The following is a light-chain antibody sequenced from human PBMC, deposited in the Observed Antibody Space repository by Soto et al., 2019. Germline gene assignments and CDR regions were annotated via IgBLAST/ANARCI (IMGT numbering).Light chain of an antibody. J-gene: IGKJ1*01. CDR3: QQYNSYPRT. V-gene: IGKV1-5*03. CDR2: KAS. Sequence: DIQMTQSPSTLSASVGDRVTITCRASESISGWLAWYQQKPGKAPKLVIFKASTLESGVPSRFGGSGSGTEFTLTISSLQPDDFATYYCQQYNSYPRTFGQGTNVEIK. CDR1: ESISGW.